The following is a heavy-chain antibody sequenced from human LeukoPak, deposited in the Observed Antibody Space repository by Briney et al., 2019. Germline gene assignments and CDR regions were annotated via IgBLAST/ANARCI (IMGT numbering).Heavy chain of an antibody. CDR1: GYTFTSYA. CDR3: ARGAGFAEPLPEY. D-gene: IGHD1-14*01. CDR2: INAGHGST. Sequence: GASVKVSCKASGYTFTSYAIQWVRQAPGQRLEWMGWINAGHGSTKYSQKFQGRVTITRDTSASTAYMELSSLRSEDTAVYYCARGAGFAEPLPEYWGQGTLLTVSS. V-gene: IGHV1-3*01. J-gene: IGHJ4*02.